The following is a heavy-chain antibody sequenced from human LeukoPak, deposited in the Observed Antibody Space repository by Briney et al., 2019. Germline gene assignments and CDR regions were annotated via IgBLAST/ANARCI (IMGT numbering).Heavy chain of an antibody. D-gene: IGHD3-22*01. CDR1: GCTFSTYA. CDR3: AKDHSSAYYAYYFDN. Sequence: GGSLRLSCAASGCTFSTYAMSWVRQAPGKGLEWVSAISGSGGSTYHADSVKGRFTISRDNSKNTLYLQMNSLRAEDTAVYYCAKDHSSAYYAYYFDNWGQGTLVTVSS. V-gene: IGHV3-23*01. CDR2: ISGSGGST. J-gene: IGHJ4*02.